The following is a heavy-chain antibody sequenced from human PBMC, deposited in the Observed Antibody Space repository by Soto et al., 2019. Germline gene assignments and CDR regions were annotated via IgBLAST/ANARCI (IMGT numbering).Heavy chain of an antibody. V-gene: IGHV2-5*02. CDR1: GFSLSTTEEG. CDR3: AVGACFGRDCYPIPNFDF. CDR2: IYWDEDK. Sequence: QITLKESGPTLVKPTQTLTLTCTFSGFSLSTTEEGVGWFRQPPGKAPEWLALIYWDEDKRNSPSLKTRLTITKAPSKTKVVLTVADVDPVDTATCCCAVGACFGRDCYPIPNFDFWGQGILVTVSS. J-gene: IGHJ4*02. D-gene: IGHD2-21*02.